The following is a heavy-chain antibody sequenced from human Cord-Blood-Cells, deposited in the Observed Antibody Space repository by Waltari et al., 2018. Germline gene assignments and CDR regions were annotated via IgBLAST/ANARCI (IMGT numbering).Heavy chain of an antibody. CDR1: GGTFSSYT. J-gene: IGHJ3*02. V-gene: IGHV1-69*02. Sequence: QVQLVQSGAEVKKTGSSVKVSCKASGGTFSSYTISWVRQDPGQGLEWMGRIIPILGIANYAQKFQGRVTITADKSTSTAYMELSSLRSEDTAVYYCARKNLDGDAFDIWGQGTMVTVSS. D-gene: IGHD1-7*01. CDR2: IIPILGIA. CDR3: ARKNLDGDAFDI.